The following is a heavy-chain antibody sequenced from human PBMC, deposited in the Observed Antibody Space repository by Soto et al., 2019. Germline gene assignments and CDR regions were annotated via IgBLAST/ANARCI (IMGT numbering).Heavy chain of an antibody. Sequence: EVQLVESGGGLVQPGGSLSLSCAASGFTFSDHYMDWVRQAPGKGLEWVGRTRNKANSHTTEYAASVKGRFTISRDDSKNSLYLQMNSLKTEDTALYYCARATTVTDYWGQGTLVTVSS. V-gene: IGHV3-72*01. CDR3: ARATTVTDY. J-gene: IGHJ4*02. CDR1: GFTFSDHY. D-gene: IGHD4-17*01. CDR2: TRNKANSHTT.